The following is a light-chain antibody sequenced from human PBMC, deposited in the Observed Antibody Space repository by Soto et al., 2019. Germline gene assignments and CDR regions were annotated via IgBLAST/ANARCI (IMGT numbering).Light chain of an antibody. CDR2: ASS. CDR3: QQTNSFPIS. Sequence: DVHISQSPSSLSSSLAYIFTITCRASQGISSWLAWYKQKPGKAPNLLIYASSSLQSGVPSRFSGSGSGTDFTLTITNLQPEDFATYYCQQTNSFPISFGQGTRLEIK. CDR1: QGISSW. J-gene: IGKJ5*01. V-gene: IGKV1D-12*01.